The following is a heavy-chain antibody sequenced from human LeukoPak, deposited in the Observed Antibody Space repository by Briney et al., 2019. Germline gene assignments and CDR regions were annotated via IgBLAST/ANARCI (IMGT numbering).Heavy chain of an antibody. V-gene: IGHV4-30-2*01. CDR1: GGSISSGGYY. Sequence: SETLPLTCTVSGGSISSGGYYWSWIRQPPGKGLEWIGYIYHSGSTYYNPSLKSRVTISVDRSKNQFSLKLSSVTAADTAVYYCARGGGYYYDYWGQGTLVTVSS. CDR3: ARGGGYYYDY. CDR2: IYHSGST. J-gene: IGHJ4*02. D-gene: IGHD3-22*01.